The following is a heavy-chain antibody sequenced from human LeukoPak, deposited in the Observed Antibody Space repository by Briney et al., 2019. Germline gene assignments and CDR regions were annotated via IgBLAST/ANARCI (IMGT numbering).Heavy chain of an antibody. V-gene: IGHV3-74*01. CDR3: ARAESRGYYFFDY. CDR1: GFTSTTYW. J-gene: IGHJ4*02. Sequence: PGGSLRLSGAASGFTSTTYWMHWVRQAPGKGLVWVSRINSDGSSTTYADSVKGRFTISRDNAKNTLYLQMNSLRAEDTAVYYCARAESRGYYFFDYWGQGILVTVSS. D-gene: IGHD3-22*01. CDR2: INSDGSST.